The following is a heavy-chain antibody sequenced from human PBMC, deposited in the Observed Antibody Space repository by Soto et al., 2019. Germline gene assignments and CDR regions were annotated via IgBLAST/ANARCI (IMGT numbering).Heavy chain of an antibody. CDR3: ETSQGSSTSLEIYYYYYYGMDV. CDR2: IIPIPGTA. J-gene: IGHJ6*02. V-gene: IGHV1-69*01. Sequence: QVQLVQSGAEVKKPGSSVKVSCTASGVTFSSYAISWVRQAPGQGLEWMGGIIPIPGTANYAQKFQGRVTITADESTSTAYIALSSLRSEETAGYYCETSQGSSTSLEIYYYYYYGMDVWGQGTTVTVSS. CDR1: GVTFSSYA. D-gene: IGHD2-2*01.